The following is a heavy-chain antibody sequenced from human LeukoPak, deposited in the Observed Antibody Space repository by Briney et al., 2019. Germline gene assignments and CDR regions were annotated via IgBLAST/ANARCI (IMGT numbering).Heavy chain of an antibody. D-gene: IGHD3-10*01. CDR1: GYTVTSYG. V-gene: IGHV1-18*01. J-gene: IGHJ5*02. CDR3: ARDFPYYYGSGSYYNSNWFDP. CDR2: SSAYNGNT. Sequence: ASVKVSCKASGYTVTSYGISWVRRAPGQGLGWLGWSSAYNGNTNYAPKLQGRVTMTTDTSTSTAYMELRSLRSDDTAVYYCARDFPYYYGSGSYYNSNWFDPWGQGTLVTVSS.